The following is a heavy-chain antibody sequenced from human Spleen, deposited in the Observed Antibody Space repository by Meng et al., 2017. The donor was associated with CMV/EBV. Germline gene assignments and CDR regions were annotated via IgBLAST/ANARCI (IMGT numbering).Heavy chain of an antibody. CDR3: ARCSAPDTTVVYYYYYGMDV. J-gene: IGHJ6*02. D-gene: IGHD1-1*01. Sequence: ASVKVSCKASGYTFTVYYIHWVRQAPGRGLEWVGWIDPNSGDTNYAQKFQGRVTMTRDTSTSTVYMELSSLRSEDTAVYYCARCSAPDTTVVYYYYYGMDVWGQGTTVTVSS. CDR2: IDPNSGDT. CDR1: GYTFTVYY. V-gene: IGHV1-2*02.